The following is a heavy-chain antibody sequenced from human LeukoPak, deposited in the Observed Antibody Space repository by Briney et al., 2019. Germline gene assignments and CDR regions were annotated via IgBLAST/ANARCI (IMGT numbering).Heavy chain of an antibody. V-gene: IGHV4-38-2*01. CDR1: GYSISGGYY. D-gene: IGHD4-17*01. Sequence: SETLSLTCAVSGYSISGGYYWGWIRQPPGKGLEWIGSIYHSGSTYYNPSLKSRVTISVDTSKNRFSLKLSSVTAADTVVNYCAGGGYWIHYEGGGAFHIRRQGTMVTVSS. CDR3: AGGGYWIHYEGGGAFHI. J-gene: IGHJ3*02. CDR2: IYHSGST.